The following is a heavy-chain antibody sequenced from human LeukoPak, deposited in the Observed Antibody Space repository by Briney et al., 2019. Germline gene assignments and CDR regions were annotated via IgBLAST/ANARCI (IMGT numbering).Heavy chain of an antibody. V-gene: IGHV3-21*01. J-gene: IGHJ4*02. D-gene: IGHD6-13*01. CDR2: ISSSSSYI. CDR1: GFTFSSYS. CDR3: ARLAAAGQDY. Sequence: PGGSLRLSCAASGFTFSSYSMNWVRQAPGKGLEWVSSISSSSSYIYYADSVKGRFTISRDNAKNSLYLQKNSLRAEDTAVYYCARLAAAGQDYWGQGTLVTVSS.